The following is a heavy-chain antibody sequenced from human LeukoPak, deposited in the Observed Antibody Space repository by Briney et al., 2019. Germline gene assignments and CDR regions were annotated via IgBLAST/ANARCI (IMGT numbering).Heavy chain of an antibody. Sequence: GGSLRLSCAASGFTFSSYSMNWIRQAPGKGLEWVSSISSSSTYMYYADSVKGRFTISRDNAKNSLYLQMNSLRAEDTAVYYCARDRRYYDFWSGYSDYWGQGTRVTVSS. J-gene: IGHJ4*02. CDR1: GFTFSSYS. D-gene: IGHD3-3*01. CDR2: ISSSSTYM. V-gene: IGHV3-21*01. CDR3: ARDRRYYDFWSGYSDY.